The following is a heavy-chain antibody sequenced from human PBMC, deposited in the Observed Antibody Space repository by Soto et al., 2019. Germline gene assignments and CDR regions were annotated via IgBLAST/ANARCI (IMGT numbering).Heavy chain of an antibody. D-gene: IGHD1-26*01. CDR1: GFTFSNAW. CDR2: IKSKTDGGTT. CDR3: TTEISGSYGGFDY. Sequence: PWGSLRLSCAASGFTFSNAWMSWVLQAPGKGLEWVGRIKSKTDGGTTDYAAPVKGRFTISRDDSKNTLYLQMNSLKTEDTAVYYCTTEISGSYGGFDYWGQGTLVTVSS. J-gene: IGHJ4*02. V-gene: IGHV3-15*01.